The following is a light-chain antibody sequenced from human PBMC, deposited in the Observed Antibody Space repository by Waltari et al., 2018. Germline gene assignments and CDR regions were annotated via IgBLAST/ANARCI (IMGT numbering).Light chain of an antibody. J-gene: IGLJ3*02. Sequence: QSVLTQPPSASGTPGQRVTISCSGSSSNVGSSYVYWYQHLPGAAPKVLMFRDDDRASGCPYRFSGSKSGTSASLAISGLRSEDEADYYCAAWDDSLSCWVFGGGTKLTVL. CDR3: AAWDDSLSCWV. CDR1: SSNVGSSY. CDR2: RDD. V-gene: IGLV1-47*01.